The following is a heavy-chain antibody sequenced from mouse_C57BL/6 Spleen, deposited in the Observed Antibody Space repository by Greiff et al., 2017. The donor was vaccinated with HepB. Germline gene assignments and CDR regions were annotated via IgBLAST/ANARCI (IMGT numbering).Heavy chain of an antibody. V-gene: IGHV5-4*01. CDR2: ISDGGSYT. D-gene: IGHD2-12*01. CDR1: GFTFSSYA. Sequence: EVQLVESGGGLVKPGGSLKLSCAASGFTFSSYAMSWVRQTPEKRLEWVATISDGGSYTYYPDNVKGRFTISRDNAKNNLYLQMSHLKSEDTAMYYCATVTPWFAYWGQGTLVTVSA. J-gene: IGHJ3*01. CDR3: ATVTPWFAY.